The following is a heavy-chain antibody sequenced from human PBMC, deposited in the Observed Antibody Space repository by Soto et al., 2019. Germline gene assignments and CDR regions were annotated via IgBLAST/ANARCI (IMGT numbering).Heavy chain of an antibody. V-gene: IGHV1-18*01. J-gene: IGHJ4*02. D-gene: IGHD3-22*01. Sequence: QGQLVQAGPEVKKPGASVKVSCKASGYTFTSYVISWVRQAPGQGLEWMGRVSDYNGQTDYAHKLQGRVTMTTDTSTTTAYMDLRRLRPADTAIYFCARAPGTYYWYFDYWGQGTLVTVSS. CDR1: GYTFTSYV. CDR2: VSDYNGQT. CDR3: ARAPGTYYWYFDY.